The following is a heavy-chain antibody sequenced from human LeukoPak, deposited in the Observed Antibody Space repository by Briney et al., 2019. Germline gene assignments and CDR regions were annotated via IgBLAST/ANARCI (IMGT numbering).Heavy chain of an antibody. J-gene: IGHJ1*01. CDR3: ARDPLRQQPEYFQH. D-gene: IGHD6-13*01. CDR1: GFTFSSYG. Sequence: PGGSLRLSCAASGFTFSSYGMHWVRQAPGKGLEWVAVIWYDGSNKYYADSVKGRFTISRDNSKNTLYLQMHSLRAEDTAVYYCARDPLRQQPEYFQHWGQGTLVTVSP. CDR2: IWYDGSNK. V-gene: IGHV3-33*01.